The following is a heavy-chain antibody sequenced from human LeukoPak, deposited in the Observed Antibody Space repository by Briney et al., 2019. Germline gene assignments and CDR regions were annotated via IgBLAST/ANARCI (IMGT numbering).Heavy chain of an antibody. CDR3: ASSHGGYCSSTSCYRAHYYYYYGMDV. V-gene: IGHV3-11*01. J-gene: IGHJ6*02. CDR2: ISSSGSTI. D-gene: IGHD2-2*02. Sequence: LGGSLRLSCAASGFTFSDYYMSWIRQAPGKGLEWVSYISSSGSTIYYADSVKGRFTISRDNAKNSLYLQMNSLRAEDTAVYYCASSHGGYCSSTSCYRAHYYYYYGMDVWGQGTTVTVSS. CDR1: GFTFSDYY.